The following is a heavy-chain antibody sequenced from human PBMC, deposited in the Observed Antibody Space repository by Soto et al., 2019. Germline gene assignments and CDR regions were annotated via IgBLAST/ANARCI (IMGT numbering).Heavy chain of an antibody. CDR1: GFTFTSSA. Sequence: SVKVSCKASGFTFTSSAVQWVRQARGQRLEWIGWIVVGSGNTNYAQKFQERVTITRDMSTSTAYMELSSLRSEDTAVYYCATVYYYDSSGPRRYFDYWGQGTLVTVSS. D-gene: IGHD3-22*01. V-gene: IGHV1-58*01. J-gene: IGHJ4*02. CDR3: ATVYYYDSSGPRRYFDY. CDR2: IVVGSGNT.